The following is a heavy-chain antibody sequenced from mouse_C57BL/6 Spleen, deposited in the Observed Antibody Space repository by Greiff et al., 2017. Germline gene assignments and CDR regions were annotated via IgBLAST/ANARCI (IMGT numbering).Heavy chain of an antibody. CDR2: IYPGDGDT. J-gene: IGHJ2*01. V-gene: IGHV1-82*01. CDR1: GYAFSSSW. D-gene: IGHD4-1*01. CDR3: ARPNWDDGGYFDY. Sequence: VQLQQSGPELVKPGASVKISCKASGYAFSSSWMNWVKQRPGKGLEWIGRIYPGDGDTNYNGKFKGKATLTADKSSSTAYMQLSSLTSENSAVYFCARPNWDDGGYFDYWGQGTTLTVSS.